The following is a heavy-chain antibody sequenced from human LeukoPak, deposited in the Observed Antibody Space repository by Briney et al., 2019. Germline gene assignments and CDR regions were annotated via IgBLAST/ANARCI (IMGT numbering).Heavy chain of an antibody. D-gene: IGHD3-3*01. V-gene: IGHV3-9*01. CDR1: GFTFDDYA. J-gene: IGHJ5*02. CDR3: AKGATHYDFWSGYFKEDWFGP. Sequence: PGGSLRLSCAASGFTFDDYAMHWVRQAPGKGLEWVSGISWNSGSIGYADSVKGRFTISRDNAKNSLYLQMNSLRAEDTALYYCAKGATHYDFWSGYFKEDWFGPWGQGTLVTVSS. CDR2: ISWNSGSI.